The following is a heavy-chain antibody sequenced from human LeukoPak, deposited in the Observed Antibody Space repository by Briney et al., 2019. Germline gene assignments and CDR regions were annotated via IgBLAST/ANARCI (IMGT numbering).Heavy chain of an antibody. V-gene: IGHV1-69*11. J-gene: IGHJ4*02. CDR2: IIPFLDTT. D-gene: IGHD2-21*01. CDR3: TIIPNVILFTHYFEY. CDR1: GGVFTTYA. Sequence: SVKVSCKASGGVFTTYAISWVRQAPGQGLEWMGSIIPFLDTTNYAQKFQGRVTITADEPTRTAYMELTYVRSDDTAVYYCTIIPNVILFTHYFEYWGQGTLVTVSS.